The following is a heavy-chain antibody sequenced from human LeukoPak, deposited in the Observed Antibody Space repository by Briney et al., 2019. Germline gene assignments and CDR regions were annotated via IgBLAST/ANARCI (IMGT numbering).Heavy chain of an antibody. CDR3: ARAKAVATWYFDL. CDR1: GGSVTSGGSY. V-gene: IGHV4-31*03. D-gene: IGHD6-19*01. J-gene: IGHJ2*01. Sequence: SQTLSLACSVSGGSVTSGGSYWSWIRQHPGKGLEWIGYIYYSGYTFYSPSLKNRFFISLDTSKNQFSLKFNSVTAVDTAVYYCARAKAVATWYFDLWGRGTLVSVSS. CDR2: IYYSGYT.